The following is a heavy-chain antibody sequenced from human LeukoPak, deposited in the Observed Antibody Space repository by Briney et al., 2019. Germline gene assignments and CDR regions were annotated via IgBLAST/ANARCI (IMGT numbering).Heavy chain of an antibody. D-gene: IGHD6-13*01. Sequence: ASVKVSCKASGYTFTSYGISWVRQAPGQGLEWMGWISAYNGNTNYAQKLQGRVTMTTDTSTSTAYMELRSLRSDDTAVYYCARDRGRRNSREYYFDYWGQGTLVTVSS. V-gene: IGHV1-18*01. CDR2: ISAYNGNT. CDR1: GYTFTSYG. CDR3: ARDRGRRNSREYYFDY. J-gene: IGHJ4*02.